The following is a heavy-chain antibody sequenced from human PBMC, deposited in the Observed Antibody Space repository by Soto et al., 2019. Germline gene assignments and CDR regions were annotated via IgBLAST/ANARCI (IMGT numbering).Heavy chain of an antibody. J-gene: IGHJ4*02. Sequence: QLQLQESGPGLVKPSETLSLTCTVSGGSISSTNYFWGWIRQPPGKGLEWIGRLYYSGRTYFNPCLKSRVTLSGDTSKNQFSLKLSSVTAADTDVYYCARPGARWGQGTLVTVSS. CDR2: LYYSGRT. CDR1: GGSISSTNYF. V-gene: IGHV4-39*01. CDR3: ARPGAR.